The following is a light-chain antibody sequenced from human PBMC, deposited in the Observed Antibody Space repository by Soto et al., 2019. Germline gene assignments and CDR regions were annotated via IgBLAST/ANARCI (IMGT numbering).Light chain of an antibody. V-gene: IGKV2-28*01. J-gene: IGKJ1*01. CDR1: QSLLHSNGYNY. Sequence: DIVTTQSPLSLPVTPGEPASISCRSSQSLLHSNGYNYLDWYLQKPGQSPQLLIYLGSNRASGVPDRFSGSGSGTDFTLKISRVEAEDVGVYYCMQALQTPPTWTFGQGTKVEIK. CDR2: LGS. CDR3: MQALQTPPTWT.